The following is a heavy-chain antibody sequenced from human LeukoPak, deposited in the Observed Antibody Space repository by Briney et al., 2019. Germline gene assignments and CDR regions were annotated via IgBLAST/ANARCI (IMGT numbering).Heavy chain of an antibody. D-gene: IGHD6-19*01. V-gene: IGHV3-20*04. CDR3: AKEASNGLNDY. J-gene: IGHJ4*02. CDR2: INWNGGST. CDR1: GFTFDDYG. Sequence: RTGGSLRLSCAASGFTFDDYGMSWVRQAPGKGLEWVSGINWNGGSTGYADSVKGRFTISRDNSKNTMYLQMNSLRAEDTAVYYCAKEASNGLNDYWGQGTLVTVSS.